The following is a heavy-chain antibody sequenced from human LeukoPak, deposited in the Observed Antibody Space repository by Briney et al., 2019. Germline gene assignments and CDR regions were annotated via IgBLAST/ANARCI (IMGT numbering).Heavy chain of an antibody. CDR1: GYTFTGYY. CDR2: INPNSGGT. CDR3: ARRVAYTSSWWGYYFDY. V-gene: IGHV1-2*02. J-gene: IGHJ4*02. Sequence: GASVKVSYKASGYTFTGYYMHWVRQAPGQGLEWMGWINPNSGGTNYAQKFQGRVTMTRDTSISTAYMELSRLRSDDTAVYYCARRVAYTSSWWGYYFDYWGQGTLVTVSS. D-gene: IGHD6-13*01.